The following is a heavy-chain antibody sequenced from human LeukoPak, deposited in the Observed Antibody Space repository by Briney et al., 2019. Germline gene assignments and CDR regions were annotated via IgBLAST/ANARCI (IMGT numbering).Heavy chain of an antibody. Sequence: GGSLRLSCAASGFTFSSYDMHWVRQAPGKGLEWVSAIGTADDTYYPGSVKGRFTISRENAKNSLYLQMNSLRAGDTAVYYCARFRADYDAFDIWGQGTMVTVSS. D-gene: IGHD3-16*01. CDR2: IGTADDT. V-gene: IGHV3-13*01. J-gene: IGHJ3*02. CDR1: GFTFSSYD. CDR3: ARFRADYDAFDI.